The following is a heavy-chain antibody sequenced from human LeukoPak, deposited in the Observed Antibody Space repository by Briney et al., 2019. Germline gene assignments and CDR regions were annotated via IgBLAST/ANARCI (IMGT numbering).Heavy chain of an antibody. D-gene: IGHD4-17*01. CDR1: GFTFSSYS. J-gene: IGHJ4*02. Sequence: GSLRLSCAASGFTFSSYSMNWVRQAPGKGLEWVSYISSSSTIYYADSVKGRFTISRDNAKNSLYLQMNSLRAEDTAVYYCARDLTVTTLDYWGQGTLVTVSS. CDR3: ARDLTVTTLDY. CDR2: ISSSSTI. V-gene: IGHV3-48*01.